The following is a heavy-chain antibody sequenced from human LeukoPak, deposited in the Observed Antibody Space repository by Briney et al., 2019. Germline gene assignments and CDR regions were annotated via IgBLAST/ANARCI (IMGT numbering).Heavy chain of an antibody. Sequence: ASVKVSCKASGYIFTAHYIHWVRQAPGQGLEWMGQINPNTGGANYAQNFQGRAAMTRDTSISTAYMELSSLRSDDTAVYYCARGERYGVYDYFDYWGQGALVTVSS. CDR3: ARGERYGVYDYFDY. J-gene: IGHJ4*02. D-gene: IGHD5/OR15-5a*01. V-gene: IGHV1-2*06. CDR2: INPNTGGA. CDR1: GYIFTAHY.